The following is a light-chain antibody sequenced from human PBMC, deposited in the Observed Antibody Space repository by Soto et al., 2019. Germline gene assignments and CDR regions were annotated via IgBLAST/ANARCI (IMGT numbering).Light chain of an antibody. CDR1: SSDVGGYNY. Sequence: QSVLTQPASVSGSPVQSITISCTGTSSDVGGYNYVSWYQQHPGKAPKLMIYEVSNRPSGVSNRFSGSKSGNTASLTISGLQAEDEADYYCSSYTSSSTPRYVFGTGTKVTVL. J-gene: IGLJ1*01. CDR2: EVS. V-gene: IGLV2-14*01. CDR3: SSYTSSSTPRYV.